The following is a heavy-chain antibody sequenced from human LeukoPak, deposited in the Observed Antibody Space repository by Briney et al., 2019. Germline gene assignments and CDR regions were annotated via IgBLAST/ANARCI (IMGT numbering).Heavy chain of an antibody. CDR1: GFTFTNYV. V-gene: IGHV3-23*01. CDR2: ISGNGGAT. D-gene: IGHD5/OR15-5a*01. J-gene: IGHJ4*02. CDR3: AKGVCDFDELAYFDY. Sequence: GGSLRLSCAASGFTFTNYVMTWVRQAPGKGLEWVSAISGNGGATYYGDSVKGRSTVSRDNSNTTLYLQMNSLRADDTVVYYCAKGVCDFDELAYFDYWGQGTLVTVSS.